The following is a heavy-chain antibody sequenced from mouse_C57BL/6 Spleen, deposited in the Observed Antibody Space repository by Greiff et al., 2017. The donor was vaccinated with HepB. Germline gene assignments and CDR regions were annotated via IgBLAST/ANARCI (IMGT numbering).Heavy chain of an antibody. D-gene: IGHD2-3*01. J-gene: IGHJ1*03. CDR1: GYSITSGYD. V-gene: IGHV3-1*01. CDR3: ARAYDGYWYFDV. Sequence: ESGPGMVKPSQSLSLTCTVTGYSITSGYDWHWIRHFPGNKLEWMGYISYSGSTNYNPSLKSRISITHDTSKNHFFLKLNSVTTEDTATYYCARAYDGYWYFDVWGTGTTVTVSS. CDR2: ISYSGST.